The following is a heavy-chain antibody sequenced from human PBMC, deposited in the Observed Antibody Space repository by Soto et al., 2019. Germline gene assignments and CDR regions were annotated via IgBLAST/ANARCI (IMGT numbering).Heavy chain of an antibody. J-gene: IGHJ5*02. CDR2: IYYSGST. CDR3: ARRTKTRDATMVRGENWFDP. Sequence: PSETLSLTCTVSGGSISSGDYYWSWIRQHPGKGLEWIGDIYYSGSTYYNPSLKSRVTISVDTSKNQFSLKLRSVTATDTAVYYCARRTKTRDATMVRGENWFDPWGQGTLVTVSS. D-gene: IGHD3-10*01. CDR1: GGSISSGDYY. V-gene: IGHV4-31*03.